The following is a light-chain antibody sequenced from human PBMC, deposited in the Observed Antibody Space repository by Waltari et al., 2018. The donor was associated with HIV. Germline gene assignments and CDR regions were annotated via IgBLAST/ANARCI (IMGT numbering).Light chain of an antibody. CDR2: DVG. J-gene: IGLJ2*01. CDR3: CAYAGPTGLSEV. CDR1: SRDSGAYNY. Sequence: QSALTQPASVSGSPGQSITISCTGTSRDSGAYNYVSWYQQHPGKAPKLIIYDVGTRPSGVSDRFSGSKSGNTASLTISGLQSEDEADYHCCAYAGPTGLSEVFGGGTKLTVL. V-gene: IGLV2-23*02.